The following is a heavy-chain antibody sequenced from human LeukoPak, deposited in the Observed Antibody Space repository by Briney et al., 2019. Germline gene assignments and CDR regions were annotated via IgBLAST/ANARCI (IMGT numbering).Heavy chain of an antibody. V-gene: IGHV4-59*01. CDR3: ARVPYHYDSSGAFDV. Sequence: SETLSLTCTVSGGSISSYYWSWIRQPPGKGLEWIGYIYYRGSTSYNPSLKSRVTISVDTSKNQFALKLSSVTAADTAMYFCARVPYHYDSSGAFDVWGLGTMVTVSS. CDR1: GGSISSYY. CDR2: IYYRGST. D-gene: IGHD3-22*01. J-gene: IGHJ3*01.